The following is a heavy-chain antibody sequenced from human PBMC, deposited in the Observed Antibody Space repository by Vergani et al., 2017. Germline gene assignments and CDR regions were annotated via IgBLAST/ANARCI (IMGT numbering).Heavy chain of an antibody. CDR1: GGSLDIHSQT. Sequence: QAQLQESGPRLVKPSQTLSLTCSFSGGSLDIHSQTWGWIRQPAGEGLLWIGLIDVKGNSNFSTSLESRVTMSADPSRGRISLNLRSVSTSDTAVYYCVRVLHTSCIRGAFDIWGQGIEVTVSS. J-gene: IGHJ3*02. V-gene: IGHV4-61*02. D-gene: IGHD2-8*01. CDR3: VRVLHTSCIRGAFDI. CDR2: IDVKGNS.